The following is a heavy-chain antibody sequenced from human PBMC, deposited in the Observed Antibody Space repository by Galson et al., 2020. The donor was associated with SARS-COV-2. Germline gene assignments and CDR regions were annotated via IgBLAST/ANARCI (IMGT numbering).Heavy chain of an antibody. CDR1: GYSISSGYY. V-gene: IGHV4-38-2*01. CDR2: IYHSGST. D-gene: IGHD3-3*01. Sequence: SETLSLTCAVSGYSISSGYYWGWIRQPPGKGLEWIGSIYHSGSTYYNPSLKSRVTISVDTSKNQFSLQLSSVTAADTAVYYCARAAQTYYDFWSGYYNAPHFDYWGQGTLVTVSS. CDR3: ARAAQTYYDFWSGYYNAPHFDY. J-gene: IGHJ4*02.